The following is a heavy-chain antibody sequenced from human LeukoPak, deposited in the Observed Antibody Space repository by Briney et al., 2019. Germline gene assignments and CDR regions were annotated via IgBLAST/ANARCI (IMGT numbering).Heavy chain of an antibody. CDR3: ARDRRSVAAAGIIFDP. Sequence: ASVKVSCKASGYTFTSYGISWVRQAPGQGREWMGWISAYNGNTNYAQKLQGRVTMTTDTSTSTAYMELRSLRSDDTAAYYCARDRRSVAAAGIIFDPWGQGTLVTVSS. CDR2: ISAYNGNT. CDR1: GYTFTSYG. D-gene: IGHD6-13*01. J-gene: IGHJ5*02. V-gene: IGHV1-18*01.